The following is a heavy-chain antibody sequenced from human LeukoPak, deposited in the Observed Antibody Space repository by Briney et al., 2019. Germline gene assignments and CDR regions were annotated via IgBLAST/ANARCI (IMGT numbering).Heavy chain of an antibody. D-gene: IGHD5-24*01. V-gene: IGHV3-53*01. CDR3: ARGDGSSDY. CDR2: IYSGTKT. Sequence: PGGSLRLSCAASGFTVSGNYMSWVRQSPQKGLEWVSLIYSGTKTYYADSVKGRFTISRDNSKDTLYLQMNSLRAEDTAVYYCARGDGSSDYWGQGILVTVSS. J-gene: IGHJ4*02. CDR1: GFTVSGNY.